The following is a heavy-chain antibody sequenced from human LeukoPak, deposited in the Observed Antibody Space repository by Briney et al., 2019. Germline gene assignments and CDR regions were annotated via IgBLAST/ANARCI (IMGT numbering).Heavy chain of an antibody. CDR2: IYSGGTT. CDR3: ASKLTTGY. V-gene: IGHV3-66*01. CDR1: GLTVSSNY. Sequence: GGSLRLSCVVSGLTVSSNYMSWVRQAPGKGLEWVSVIYSGGTTNYADSVKGRFLVYRDNSKNTLYLQMNSLRAEDTAVYYCASKLTTGYWGQGTLVIVSS. D-gene: IGHD4-17*01. J-gene: IGHJ4*02.